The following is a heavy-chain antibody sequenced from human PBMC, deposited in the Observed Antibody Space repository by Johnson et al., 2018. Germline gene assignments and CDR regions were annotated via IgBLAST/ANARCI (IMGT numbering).Heavy chain of an antibody. D-gene: IGHD6-6*01. J-gene: IGHJ6*02. Sequence: QVQLQESGPGLVKPSQTLSLTCTVSGYSISSGGSYWSWIRQHPGKGLEWIGYIYYSGSTYYNPSLKSRVTISIDRSKNLFSLNLRSVTAADTAIYYCARDPHSILAARLYYYYGMDVWGQGTTVTVSS. CDR3: ARDPHSILAARLYYYYGMDV. CDR2: IYYSGST. V-gene: IGHV4-31*03. CDR1: GYSISSGGSY.